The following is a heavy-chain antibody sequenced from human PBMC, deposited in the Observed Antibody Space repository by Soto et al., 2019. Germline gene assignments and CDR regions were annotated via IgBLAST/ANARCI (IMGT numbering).Heavy chain of an antibody. CDR3: ARVGGYDFDY. J-gene: IGHJ4*02. Sequence: SETLSLTCAVYGGSFSGYYWSWIRQPPGKGLEWIGEINHSGSTNYNPSLKSRVTISVDTSKNQFSLKLSSVTAADMAVYYCARVGGYDFDYWGQGTLVTVSS. CDR2: INHSGST. CDR1: GGSFSGYY. D-gene: IGHD5-12*01. V-gene: IGHV4-34*01.